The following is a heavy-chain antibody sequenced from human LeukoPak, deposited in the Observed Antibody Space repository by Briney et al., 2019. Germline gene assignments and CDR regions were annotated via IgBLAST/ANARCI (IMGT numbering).Heavy chain of an antibody. J-gene: IGHJ4*02. D-gene: IGHD3-22*01. CDR3: ARDVASSGYFWD. Sequence: ASVKVSCKASGYTFTNYYMHWVRQAPGQGLEWMGIINPSGGSTTYAQKFQGRVTMTRDSSTSTVYMELRSPRSEDTAVYYCARDVASSGYFWDWGQGTLVTVSS. V-gene: IGHV1-46*01. CDR1: GYTFTNYY. CDR2: INPSGGST.